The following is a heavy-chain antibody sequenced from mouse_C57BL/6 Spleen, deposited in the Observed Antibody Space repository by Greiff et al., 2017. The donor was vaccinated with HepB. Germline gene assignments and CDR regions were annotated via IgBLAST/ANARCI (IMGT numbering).Heavy chain of an antibody. J-gene: IGHJ1*03. CDR2: IRSKSSNYAT. D-gene: IGHD1-1*01. Sequence: EVQVVESGGGLVQPKGSLKLSCAASGFTFNTYAMHWVRQAPGKGLEWVARIRSKSSNYATYYADSVKDRFTISRDDSQSMLYLQMNNLKTEDTAMYYCVRDYGSSFPYWYFDVWGTGTTVTVSS. V-gene: IGHV10-3*01. CDR1: GFTFNTYA. CDR3: VRDYGSSFPYWYFDV.